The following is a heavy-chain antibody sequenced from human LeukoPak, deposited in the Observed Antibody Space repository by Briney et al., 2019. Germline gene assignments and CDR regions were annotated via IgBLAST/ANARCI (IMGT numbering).Heavy chain of an antibody. Sequence: PGGSLRLSCAASGFTFSSYAMSWVRQAPGKGLEWVSAISGSGGSTYYADSVKGRFTISRDNSKNTLYLQMNSLRAEDTAVYYCAKDLGYSGYDPDLWFDYWGQGTLVTVSS. D-gene: IGHD5-12*01. V-gene: IGHV3-23*01. CDR2: ISGSGGST. J-gene: IGHJ4*02. CDR1: GFTFSSYA. CDR3: AKDLGYSGYDPDLWFDY.